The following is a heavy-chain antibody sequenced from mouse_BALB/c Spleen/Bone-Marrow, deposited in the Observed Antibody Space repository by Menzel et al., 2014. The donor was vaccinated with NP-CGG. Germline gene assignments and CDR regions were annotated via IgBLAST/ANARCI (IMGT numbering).Heavy chain of an antibody. CDR1: GFDFSRYW. CDR2: INPDSSTI. Sequence: EVQLQQSGGGLVQPGGPLKLPCAASGFDFSRYWMSWVRQAPGKGLEWIGEINPDSSTINYTPSLKDKFIISRDNAKNTLYLQMSKVRSEDTAHYYCARLGYYGMMVYWGQGTSVTVSS. V-gene: IGHV4-1*02. CDR3: ARLGYYGMMVY. J-gene: IGHJ4*01. D-gene: IGHD1-1*01.